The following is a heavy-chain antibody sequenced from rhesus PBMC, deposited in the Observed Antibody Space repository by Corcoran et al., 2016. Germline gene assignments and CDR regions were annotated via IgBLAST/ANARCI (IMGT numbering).Heavy chain of an antibody. CDR3: ARYDGSGWYYWYFDL. J-gene: IGHJ2*01. D-gene: IGHD6-31*01. Sequence: QVKLQQWGEGLVKPSETLSLTCAVYGGSISGYYYWSWIRQPPGKGLEWIGYIYGNSASTNYNPSLKNRVTSSKDTSKNQFSLKLSSVTAADTAVYYCARYDGSGWYYWYFDLWGPGTPITISS. V-gene: IGHV4-73*01. CDR1: GGSISGYYY. CDR2: IYGNSAST.